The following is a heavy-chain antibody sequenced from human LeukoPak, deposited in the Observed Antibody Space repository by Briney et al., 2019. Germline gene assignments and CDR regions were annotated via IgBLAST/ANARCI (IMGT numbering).Heavy chain of an antibody. CDR2: IGTAGDT. CDR1: GSTFSSYD. D-gene: IGHD2-21*02. V-gene: IGHV3-13*01. Sequence: GGSLRLSCAASGSTFSSYDMHWVRQATGKGLEWVSAIGTAGDTYYPGSVKGRFTISRENAKNSLYLQMNSLRAGDTAVYYCARGLYCGGDCESNYWGQGTLVTVSS. J-gene: IGHJ4*02. CDR3: ARGLYCGGDCESNY.